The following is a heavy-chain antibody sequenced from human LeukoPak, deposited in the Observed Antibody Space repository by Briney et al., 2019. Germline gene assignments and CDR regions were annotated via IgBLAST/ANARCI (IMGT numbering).Heavy chain of an antibody. CDR1: GFTFSSYS. J-gene: IGHJ6*03. CDR2: ISSSSSYI. D-gene: IGHD2-8*01. CDR3: AESMLPYYYYTDV. V-gene: IGHV3-21*01. Sequence: PGGSLRLSCAASGFTFSSYSMNWVRQAPGKGLEWVSSISSSSSYIYYADSVKGRFTISRDNAKNSLYLQMNSLRAEDTAVYYCAESMLPYYYYTDVWGKGTTVTVSS.